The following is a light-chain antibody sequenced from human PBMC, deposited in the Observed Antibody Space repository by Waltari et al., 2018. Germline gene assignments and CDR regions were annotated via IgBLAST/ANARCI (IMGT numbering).Light chain of an antibody. Sequence: DIQLTQSPSYLSASVGDCVTLTCRASQSIRGYLNWYQQKSGDAPKLLIYAASTLQSGVPSRFSGGGSETDFTLTITTLQSEDFATYYCQQSYSVPPVTFGGGTKVEIK. CDR1: QSIRGY. V-gene: IGKV1-39*01. CDR2: AAS. CDR3: QQSYSVPPVT. J-gene: IGKJ4*01.